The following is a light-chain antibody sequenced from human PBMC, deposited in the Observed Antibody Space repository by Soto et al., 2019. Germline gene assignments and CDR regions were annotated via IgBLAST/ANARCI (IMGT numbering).Light chain of an antibody. J-gene: IGKJ2*01. CDR3: QQYDTSPPTYT. V-gene: IGKV3-20*01. CDR1: QSVRSTF. CDR2: GAS. Sequence: EVVLTQSPGTLSLSPGERVTLSCRTSQSVRSTFLAWYQQKPGQAPRPLIYGASTRATGIPDRFSGSGSGTDFTLTISRLEPEYFAVYYCQQYDTSPPTYTFGQGTKLEIK.